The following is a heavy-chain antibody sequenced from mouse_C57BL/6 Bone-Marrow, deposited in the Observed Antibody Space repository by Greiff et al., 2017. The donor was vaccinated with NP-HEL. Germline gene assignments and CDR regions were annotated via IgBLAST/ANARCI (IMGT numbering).Heavy chain of an antibody. CDR3: AVLLRPYYFDY. CDR2: IDPSDSYT. CDR1: GYTFTSYW. D-gene: IGHD1-2*01. Sequence: VQLQQPGAELVRPGTSVKLSCKASGYTFTSYWMHWVKQRPGQGLEWIGVIDPSDSYTNYNQKFKGKATLTVDTSSSTAYMQRSSLTSEDSAVYYCAVLLRPYYFDYWGQGTTLTVSA. V-gene: IGHV1-59*01. J-gene: IGHJ2*01.